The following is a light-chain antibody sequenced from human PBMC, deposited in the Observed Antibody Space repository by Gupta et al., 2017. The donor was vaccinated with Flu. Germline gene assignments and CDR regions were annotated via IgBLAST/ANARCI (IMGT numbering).Light chain of an antibody. J-gene: IGKJ2*01. Sequence: EVVLTQSPGSLSLSPGEIVTLSCRASQSVSSSYLTWYQQKPGQAPRVLIYAASTRATGLPDRFSGSGSVTEFALTIIRLEREDFAVYYCHQYSYSRSTFGQWTKMEIK. V-gene: IGKV3-20*01. CDR2: AAS. CDR1: QSVSSSY. CDR3: HQYSYSRST.